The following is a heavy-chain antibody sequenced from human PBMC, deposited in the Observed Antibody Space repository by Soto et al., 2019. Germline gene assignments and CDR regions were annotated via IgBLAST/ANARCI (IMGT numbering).Heavy chain of an antibody. D-gene: IGHD3-3*01. J-gene: IGHJ6*02. CDR3: AAEDFPYYYYYGMDV. CDR2: IVVGSGST. Sequence: ASVKVSCKASGFTFTNSAVQWVRQARGQHLEWMGWIVVGSGSTNYAQKFQQRVTITRDMSTSTAYTELSSLRSEDTAVYYCAAEDFPYYYYYGMDVWGQGTTVTVSS. CDR1: GFTFTNSA. V-gene: IGHV1-58*01.